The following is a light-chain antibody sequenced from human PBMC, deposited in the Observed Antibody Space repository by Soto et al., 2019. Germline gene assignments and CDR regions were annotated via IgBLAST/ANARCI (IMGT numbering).Light chain of an antibody. J-gene: IGKJ5*01. Sequence: VQMTQSPAALSVSVGDTVTITCRATQRISGWLASHQQKPAKPPQLLIYDVSALKRGVPPRFSGSGSWTAFTLPIISLQHEEFAVYYCYQDHNFPPNTFGQGTRLEIK. CDR2: DVS. CDR1: QRISGW. V-gene: IGKV1-5*01. CDR3: YQDHNFPPNT.